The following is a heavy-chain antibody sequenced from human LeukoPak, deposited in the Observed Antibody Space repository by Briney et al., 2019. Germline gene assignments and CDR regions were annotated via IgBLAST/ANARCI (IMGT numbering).Heavy chain of an antibody. CDR1: GYTITSYG. Sequence: ASVKVSCKASGYTITSYGISWVRQAPGQGLEWMGWISGYNGDTSSARRLQGSRTMTTDTSTHTAYMELRSLRSDDTAVYYCAREPAAGTLSFDYWGQETLVTVSS. CDR3: AREPAAGTLSFDY. V-gene: IGHV1-18*01. J-gene: IGHJ4*02. D-gene: IGHD6-13*01. CDR2: ISGYNGDT.